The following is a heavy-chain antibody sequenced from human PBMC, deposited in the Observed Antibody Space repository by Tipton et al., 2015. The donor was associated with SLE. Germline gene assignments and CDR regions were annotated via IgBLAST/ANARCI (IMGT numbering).Heavy chain of an antibody. J-gene: IGHJ4*02. D-gene: IGHD6-19*01. CDR1: GGSISSYY. CDR2: IYYSGST. V-gene: IGHV4-59*01. CDR3: AIAVAGTFFFDY. Sequence: LRLSCTVSGGSISSYYWSWIRQPPGKGLEWIGYIYYSGSTNYNPSLKSRVTISVDTSKNHFSLKESSVTAADTAVYYCAIAVAGTFFFDYWGQGTLVTVSS.